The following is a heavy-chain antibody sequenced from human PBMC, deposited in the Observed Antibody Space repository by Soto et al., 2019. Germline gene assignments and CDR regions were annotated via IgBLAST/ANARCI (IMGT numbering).Heavy chain of an antibody. D-gene: IGHD5-12*01. CDR2: ISSSSSYI. CDR3: ARGTVDIVATGGAFDI. V-gene: IGHV3-21*01. CDR1: GFTFSSYS. Sequence: GGSLRLSCAASGFTFSSYSMNWVRQAPGKGLEWVSPISSSSSYIYYADSVKGRFTISRDNAKNSLYLQMNSLRAEDTAVYYCARGTVDIVATGGAFDIWGQGTMVTVSS. J-gene: IGHJ3*02.